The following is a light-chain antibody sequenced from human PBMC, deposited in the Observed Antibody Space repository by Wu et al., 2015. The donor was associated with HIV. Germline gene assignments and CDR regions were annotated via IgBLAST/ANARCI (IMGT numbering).Light chain of an antibody. CDR1: QHINTY. V-gene: IGKV1-39*01. J-gene: IGKJ2*03. CDR3: QQSFSTPKS. CDR2: AAS. Sequence: DIQMTQSPSSLSASVGDRVTITCRASQHINTYLNWYQQKPGKAPKLLIYAASSLQSGVPSRFSGSGSRTDFTLTISSLQPEDFATYYCQQSFSTPKSFGQGTQGGNQT.